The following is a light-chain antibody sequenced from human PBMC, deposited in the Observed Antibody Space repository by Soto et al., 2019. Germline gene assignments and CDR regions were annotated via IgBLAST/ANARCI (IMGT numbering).Light chain of an antibody. CDR2: DVS. J-gene: IGLJ2*01. CDR3: SSFTITSTPV. V-gene: IGLV2-14*03. CDR1: SSDVGGYNY. Sequence: QSALSQPASVSGSPGQSITISCTGTSSDVGGYNYVSWYQQHPGKAPKLIIYDVSDRPSGVSNRFSGSKSGITASLTISGLQAEDEADYYCSSFTITSTPVFGGGTKLTV.